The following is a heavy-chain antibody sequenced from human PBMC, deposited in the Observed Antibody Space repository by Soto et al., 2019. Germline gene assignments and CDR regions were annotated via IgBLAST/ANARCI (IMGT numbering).Heavy chain of an antibody. J-gene: IGHJ4*02. CDR3: AKMGTFLWVVPAAPVY. V-gene: IGHV3-23*01. Sequence: GGSLRLSCAASGFTFSTYAMSWVRQAPGKGLEWVSAISGSGGSTYYADSVKGRFTISRDNSKNTLYLQMNSLRAEDTAVYYCAKMGTFLWVVPAAPVYWGQGTLVTVSS. CDR1: GFTFSTYA. CDR2: ISGSGGST. D-gene: IGHD2-2*01.